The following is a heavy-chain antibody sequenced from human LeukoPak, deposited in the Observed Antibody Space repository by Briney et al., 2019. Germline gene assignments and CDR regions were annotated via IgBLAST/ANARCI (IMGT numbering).Heavy chain of an antibody. CDR2: ISSSGSTI. V-gene: IGHV3-11*01. D-gene: IGHD6-13*01. CDR1: GFTFSDYY. J-gene: IGHJ6*02. Sequence: GGSLRLSCAASGFTFSDYYMSWIRQAPGKGLEWVSSISSSGSTIYYADSVKGRFTISRDNAKNLLYLQMNSLRAEDTAVYYCARGWIAAAPPYYYGMDVWGQGTTVTVSS. CDR3: ARGWIAAAPPYYYGMDV.